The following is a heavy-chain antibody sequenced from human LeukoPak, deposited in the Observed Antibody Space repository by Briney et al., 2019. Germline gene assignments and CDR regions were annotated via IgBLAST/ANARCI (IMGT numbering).Heavy chain of an antibody. CDR1: GGSISSGGYY. D-gene: IGHD2-15*01. V-gene: IGHV4-31*03. CDR3: ARVVGVVVVAAMPGRLGWFDP. CDR2: IYYSGST. Sequence: PSQTLSLTCIVSGGSISSGGYYWSWIRQHPGKGLEWIGYIYYSGSTYYNPSLKSRVTISVDTSKNQFSLKLSSVTAADTAVYYCARVVGVVVVAAMPGRLGWFDPWGQGTLVTVSS. J-gene: IGHJ5*02.